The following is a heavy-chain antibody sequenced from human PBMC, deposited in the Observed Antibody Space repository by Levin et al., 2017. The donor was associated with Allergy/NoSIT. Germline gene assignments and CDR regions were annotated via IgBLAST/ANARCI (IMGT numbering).Heavy chain of an antibody. J-gene: IGHJ4*01. CDR2: ISGSGSII. D-gene: IGHD2-21*02. V-gene: IGHV3-11*01. CDR3: ARMGRCGGDCFILDF. CDR1: GFTFSDYY. Sequence: GESLKISCAASGFTFSDYYMSWIRRAPGKGLEWVSYISGSGSIIYYSDSVKGRFTISRDNAENSLYLQLNSLRGEDTAVYFCARMGRCGGDCFILDFWGHGTLVTVSS.